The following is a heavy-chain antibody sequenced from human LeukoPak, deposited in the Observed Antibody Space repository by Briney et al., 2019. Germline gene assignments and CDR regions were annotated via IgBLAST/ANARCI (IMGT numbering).Heavy chain of an antibody. D-gene: IGHD6-19*01. V-gene: IGHV6-1*01. CDR2: TYYRSKWYN. CDR3: AKSTVPRGSSGWYGV. J-gene: IGHJ4*02. Sequence: LSQTLSLTCAISGDSVSSNSAAWNWIRQSPSRGLEWLGRTYYRSKWYNDYAVSVKIRITINPDTSKNQFSLQLNSVTPEDTAVYYCAKSTVPRGSSGWYGVWGQGTLVTVSS. CDR1: GDSVSSNSAA.